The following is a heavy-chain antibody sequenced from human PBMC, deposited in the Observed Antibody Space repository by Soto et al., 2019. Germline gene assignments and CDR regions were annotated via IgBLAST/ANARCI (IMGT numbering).Heavy chain of an antibody. J-gene: IGHJ4*02. CDR3: ARGWAYYYDSSGYFPFDY. V-gene: IGHV2-26*01. D-gene: IGHD3-22*01. CDR1: GFSLSNARMG. Sequence: QVTLKESGPVLVKPTETLTLTCTVSGFSLSNARMGVSWIRQPPGKALEWLAHIFSNDEKSYSTSLKSRLTISKDTSKSRVVLTMTNMDPVDTATYYCARGWAYYYDSSGYFPFDYWGQGTLVTVSS. CDR2: IFSNDEK.